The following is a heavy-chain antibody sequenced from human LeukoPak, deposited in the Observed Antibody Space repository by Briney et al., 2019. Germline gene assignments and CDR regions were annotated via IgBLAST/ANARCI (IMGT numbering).Heavy chain of an antibody. CDR3: AREDRTSLDY. J-gene: IGHJ4*02. CDR2: INRDGSTT. CDR1: GFTFSNYW. V-gene: IGHV3-74*01. Sequence: GGSLRLSCAASGFTFSNYWMHWARQAPGKGLVWVSRINRDGSTTSYADSVKGRFTISRDNAENTLYLQMNSLRAEDTAVYYCAREDRTSLDYWGQGTLVTVSS. D-gene: IGHD2-2*01.